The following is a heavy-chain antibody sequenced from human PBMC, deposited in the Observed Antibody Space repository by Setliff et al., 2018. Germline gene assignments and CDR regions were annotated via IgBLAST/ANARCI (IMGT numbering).Heavy chain of an antibody. CDR2: INAGNGNT. CDR3: ARDPASSGYDTYYYYYYGMDV. CDR1: GYTFTSYA. J-gene: IGHJ6*02. D-gene: IGHD5-12*01. Sequence: ASVKVSCKASGYTFTSYAMHWVRQAPGQRLEWMGWINAGNGNTKYSQKFQGRVTITRDTSASTAYTELSSLRSEDTAVYYCARDPASSGYDTYYYYYYGMDVWGQGTTVTVSS. V-gene: IGHV1-3*01.